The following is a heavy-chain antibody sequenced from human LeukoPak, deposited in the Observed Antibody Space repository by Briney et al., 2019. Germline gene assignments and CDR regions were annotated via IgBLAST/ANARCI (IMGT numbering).Heavy chain of an antibody. CDR2: IHSGGIT. CDR1: GFTVSNIY. J-gene: IGHJ6*02. CDR3: VRDRGIASTGGYGMDV. Sequence: GGSLRLSCAASGFTVSNIYMSWVRQAPGTGLEWVSIIHSGGITHYADSVKGRFIISRDNSKNTLYLQMNSLRAEDTAVYYCVRDRGIASTGGYGMDVWGQGTTVTVSS. V-gene: IGHV3-53*01. D-gene: IGHD6-13*01.